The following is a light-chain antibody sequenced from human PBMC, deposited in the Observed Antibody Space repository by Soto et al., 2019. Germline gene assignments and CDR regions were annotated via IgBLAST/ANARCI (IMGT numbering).Light chain of an antibody. CDR3: HQSYHTSQP. CDR2: SAS. J-gene: IGKJ2*01. V-gene: IGKV1-39*01. CDR1: QSISTY. Sequence: DIQMTQSPSSLSASVGDRVNITCRASQSISTYLNWYQQKPGKAPKVLIYSASGLQGRVPSRFSGSGSGTDFTLTISSLQPEDFATYYCHQSYHTSQPFCQGTKLESK.